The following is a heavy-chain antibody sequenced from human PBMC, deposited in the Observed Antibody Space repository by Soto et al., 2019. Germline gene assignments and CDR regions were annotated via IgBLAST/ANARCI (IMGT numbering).Heavy chain of an antibody. V-gene: IGHV3-23*01. D-gene: IGHD1-26*01. Sequence: EGSLRLSCAASGFTFSSYAMSWVRQAPGKGLEWVSAISGSGGSTYYADSVKGRFTISRDNSKNTLYLQMNSLRAEDTAVYYCAKSDGNYYYYGMDVWGQXTTVTVS. CDR1: GFTFSSYA. CDR2: ISGSGGST. CDR3: AKSDGNYYYYGMDV. J-gene: IGHJ6*02.